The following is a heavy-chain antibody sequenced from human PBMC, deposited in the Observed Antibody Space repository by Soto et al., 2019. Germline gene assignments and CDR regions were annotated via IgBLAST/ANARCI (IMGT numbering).Heavy chain of an antibody. D-gene: IGHD6-19*01. CDR3: ARDQADRGSSGWSD. V-gene: IGHV4-31*03. CDR1: GASISGDDYY. J-gene: IGHJ4*02. Sequence: LSLTCTVSGASISGDDYYWTWIRQHPGKGLEWVGYISYSGSTYYNPSLKSRLKISMETSDNQFSLKLTSVTAADTAVYFCARDQADRGSSGWSDWGQGTLVTVS. CDR2: ISYSGST.